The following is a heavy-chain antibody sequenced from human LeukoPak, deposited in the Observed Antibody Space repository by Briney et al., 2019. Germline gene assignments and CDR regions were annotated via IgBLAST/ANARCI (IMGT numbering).Heavy chain of an antibody. CDR2: INPNSGGT. Sequence: GASVRVSCKASGYTFTGYYMHWVRQAPGQGLEWMGWINPNSGGTNYAQKFQGRVTTTRDTSISTAYMELSRLRSDDTAVYYCARAPEQWLVYYFDYWGQGTLVTVSS. V-gene: IGHV1-2*02. CDR1: GYTFTGYY. CDR3: ARAPEQWLVYYFDY. D-gene: IGHD6-19*01. J-gene: IGHJ4*02.